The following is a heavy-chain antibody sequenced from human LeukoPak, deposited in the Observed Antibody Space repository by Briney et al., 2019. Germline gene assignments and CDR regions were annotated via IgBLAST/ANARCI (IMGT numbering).Heavy chain of an antibody. V-gene: IGHV7-4-1*02. J-gene: IGHJ4*02. CDR1: GYTFTSYA. Sequence: ASVKVSCKASGYTFTSYAMNWVRQAPGQGLEWMGWINTNTGNPTYAQGFTGRFVFSLDTSVSTAYLQISSLKAEDTAVYYCASHYYDSSGYGYYFDYWGQGTLVTVSS. CDR2: INTNTGNP. CDR3: ASHYYDSSGYGYYFDY. D-gene: IGHD3-22*01.